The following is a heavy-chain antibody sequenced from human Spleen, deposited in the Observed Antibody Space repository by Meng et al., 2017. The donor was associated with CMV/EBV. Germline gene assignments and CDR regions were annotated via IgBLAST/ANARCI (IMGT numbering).Heavy chain of an antibody. CDR3: ASHTYDFWSGYYDEAFDI. CDR1: EFSFDGYA. D-gene: IGHD3-3*01. Sequence: SLKISCAASEFSFDGYAMHWVRQAPGKGLEYVSGISWNSGNIAYADSVKGRFTISRDNSKNTLYLQMNSLRAEDTAVYYCASHTYDFWSGYYDEAFDIWGQGTMVTVSS. J-gene: IGHJ3*02. V-gene: IGHV3-9*01. CDR2: ISWNSGNI.